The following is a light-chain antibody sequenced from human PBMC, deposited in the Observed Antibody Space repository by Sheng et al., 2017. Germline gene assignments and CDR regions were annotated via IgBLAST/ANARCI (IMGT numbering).Light chain of an antibody. CDR2: GAS. CDR3: QQYVSSRT. J-gene: IGKJ2*01. Sequence: EIVLTQSPGTLSLSPGDGATLSCRASQSVSSSYLAWYQQKPGQAPRLLISGASNRATGIPDRFSGSGSGTDFTLTISTLEPEDFAVYYCQQYVSSRTFGQGTKLEI. CDR1: QSVSSSY. V-gene: IGKV3-20*01.